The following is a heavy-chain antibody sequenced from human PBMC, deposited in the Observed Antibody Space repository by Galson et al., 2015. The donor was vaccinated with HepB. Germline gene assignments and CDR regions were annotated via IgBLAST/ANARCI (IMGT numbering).Heavy chain of an antibody. V-gene: IGHV3-48*02. CDR2: ISSSSSTI. CDR3: AREFRGLYCSSTSCYPRRMGRGAANDY. Sequence: SLRLSCAASGFTFSSYSMNWVRQAPGKGLEWVSYISSSSSTIYYADSVKGRFTISRDNAKNSLYLQMNSLRDEDTAVYYCAREFRGLYCSSTSCYPRRMGRGAANDYWGQGTLVTVSS. D-gene: IGHD2-2*01. J-gene: IGHJ4*02. CDR1: GFTFSSYS.